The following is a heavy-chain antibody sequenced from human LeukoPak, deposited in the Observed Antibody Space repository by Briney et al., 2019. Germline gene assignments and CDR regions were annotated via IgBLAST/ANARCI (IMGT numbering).Heavy chain of an antibody. Sequence: SQTLSLTCTVSGGSISSGSYYWSWIRQPAGKGLEWIGRIYTSGSTNYNPSLKRRVTISVDTSKNQFSLKLSSVTAADTAVYYCARSVAGTSHDAFDIWGQGTMVTVSS. CDR2: IYTSGST. V-gene: IGHV4-61*02. CDR1: GGSISSGSYY. CDR3: ARSVAGTSHDAFDI. D-gene: IGHD6-19*01. J-gene: IGHJ3*02.